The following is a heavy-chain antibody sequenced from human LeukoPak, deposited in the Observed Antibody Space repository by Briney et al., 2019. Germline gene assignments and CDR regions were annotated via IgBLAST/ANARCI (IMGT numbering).Heavy chain of an antibody. V-gene: IGHV3-23*01. J-gene: IGHJ4*02. Sequence: QPGGSLRLSCAASGFTFSSYAMSWVRQAPGKGLEWVSAISGSGGSTYYADSVKGRFTISRDNSKNTLYLQMNSLRAEDTAVYYCARDLGRQWLVQAEFGYWGQGTLVTVSS. CDR2: ISGSGGST. D-gene: IGHD6-19*01. CDR1: GFTFSSYA. CDR3: ARDLGRQWLVQAEFGY.